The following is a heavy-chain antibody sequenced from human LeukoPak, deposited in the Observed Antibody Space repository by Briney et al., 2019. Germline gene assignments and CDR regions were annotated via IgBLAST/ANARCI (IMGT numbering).Heavy chain of an antibody. Sequence: ASVKVSCKASGYTFTSYYIHWVRQAPGQGLEWMGIINPSGGSTSYAQKFQGRVTMTRDMSTSTVYMELSSLRSEDTAVYYCASHTPLGYYYYMDVWGKGTTVTVSS. CDR1: GYTFTSYY. J-gene: IGHJ6*03. V-gene: IGHV1-46*01. CDR3: ASHTPLGYYYYMDV. CDR2: INPSGGST. D-gene: IGHD5-18*01.